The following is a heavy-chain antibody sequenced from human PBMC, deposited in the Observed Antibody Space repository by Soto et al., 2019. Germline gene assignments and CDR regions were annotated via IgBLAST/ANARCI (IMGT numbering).Heavy chain of an antibody. CDR1: GFTFSSYG. J-gene: IGHJ6*02. V-gene: IGHV3-33*01. Sequence: QVQLVESGGGVVQPGRSLRLSCAASGFTFSSYGMHWVRQAPGKGLEWVAVIWYDGSNKYYADSVKGRFTISRDNSKNTLYLQMNSLRAEDTAVYYCARDPVVSSGWVRGMDVWGQGTTVTVSS. CDR3: ARDPVVSSGWVRGMDV. D-gene: IGHD6-19*01. CDR2: IWYDGSNK.